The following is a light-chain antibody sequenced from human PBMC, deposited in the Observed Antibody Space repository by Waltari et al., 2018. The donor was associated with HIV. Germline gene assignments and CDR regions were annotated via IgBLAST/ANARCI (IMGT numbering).Light chain of an antibody. J-gene: IGLJ2*01. V-gene: IGLV3-19*01. CDR3: ACWDRSGDYIL. Sequence: SSELTQDPAVSVALGQTVKIACLGDSLGNYYASWYRLRPGQAPQLLVYGKNSRPPGIPDRFSASSSGNRAFLTITGARAEDEADYYCACWDRSGDYILFGGGTSLTGL. CDR2: GKN. CDR1: SLGNYY.